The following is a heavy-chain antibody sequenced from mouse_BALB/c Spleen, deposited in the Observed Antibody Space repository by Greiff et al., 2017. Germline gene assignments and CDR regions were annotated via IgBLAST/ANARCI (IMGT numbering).Heavy chain of an antibody. CDR3: NAGGMDFDY. Sequence: VQLQQSGAELVRSGASVKLSCTASGFNIKDYYMHWVKQRPEQGLEWIGWIDPENGDTEYAPKFQGKATMTADTSSNTAYLQLSSLTSEDTAVYYCNAGGMDFDYWGQGTTLTVSS. CDR1: GFNIKDYY. J-gene: IGHJ2*01. V-gene: IGHV14-4*02. D-gene: IGHD2-10*02. CDR2: IDPENGDT.